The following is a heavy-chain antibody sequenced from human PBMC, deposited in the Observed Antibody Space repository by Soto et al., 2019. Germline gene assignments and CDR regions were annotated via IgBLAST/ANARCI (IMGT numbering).Heavy chain of an antibody. CDR3: ARGSGYCLPDY. V-gene: IGHV1-3*05. D-gene: IGHD5-12*01. CDR2: INAGNGKT. CDR1: GYTFTNYA. J-gene: IGHJ4*02. Sequence: QVQLVQSGAEEKKPGASVKVSCKASGYTFTNYAMHWVRQAPGQRLEWMGWINAGNGKTKYSQKFQGRVTITRDTSASTAYMELSSLRSEDTAVYYCARGSGYCLPDYWGQGTLVTVSS.